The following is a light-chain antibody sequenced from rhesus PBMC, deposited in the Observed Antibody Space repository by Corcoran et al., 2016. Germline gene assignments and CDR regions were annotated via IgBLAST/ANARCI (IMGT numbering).Light chain of an antibody. Sequence: DIQMTQSPSSLSASVGDTVTITCRASPGISSWLAWYQQTPGKAPKLLNYKASSLQSGVPSRFSGRGSGTDVTLTISSLQSEDFATYYCQQYSSRPFTFGPGTKLDIK. V-gene: IGKV1-22*01. CDR2: KAS. CDR1: PGISSW. CDR3: QQYSSRPFT. J-gene: IGKJ3*01.